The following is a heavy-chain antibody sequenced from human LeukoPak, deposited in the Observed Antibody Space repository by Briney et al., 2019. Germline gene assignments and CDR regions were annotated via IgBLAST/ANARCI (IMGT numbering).Heavy chain of an antibody. V-gene: IGHV1-2*02. CDR1: GYTFTGYY. J-gene: IGHJ6*02. CDR3: ARATVTTSYYYYGMDV. D-gene: IGHD4-17*01. Sequence: ASVKVSCKASGYTFTGYYMHWVRQAPGQGLEWMGWINPNSGGTNYAQKFQGRVTMTRDTSISTAYMELSRLRSEDTAAYYCARATVTTSYYYYGMDVWGQGTTVTVSS. CDR2: INPNSGGT.